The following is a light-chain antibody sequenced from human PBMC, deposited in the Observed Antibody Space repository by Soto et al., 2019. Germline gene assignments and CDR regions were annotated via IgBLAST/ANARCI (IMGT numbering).Light chain of an antibody. CDR2: GNH. CDR3: QSFDSRLHGSL. Sequence: QSVLTQPPSVSGALGETVILSCSGSTSNFGAGFDAHWYLQLPGRAPRLLIYGNHNRPSGVSDRFSGSRSRTSASLAISGLRADGEGDYYCQSFDSRLHGSLFGGGTKLTVL. J-gene: IGLJ2*01. CDR1: TSNFGAGFD. V-gene: IGLV1-40*01.